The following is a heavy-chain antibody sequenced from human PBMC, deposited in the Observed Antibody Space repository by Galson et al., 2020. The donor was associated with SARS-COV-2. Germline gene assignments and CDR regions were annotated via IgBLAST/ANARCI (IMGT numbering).Heavy chain of an antibody. CDR3: TRGYYYDSSGYYYEDAFDI. CDR2: IRSKAYGGTT. Sequence: GGSLRLSCAASGFTFGDYAMSWFRQAPGKGLEWVGFIRSKAYGGTTEYAASVKGRFTISRDDSKSIAYLQMNSLKTEDTAVYYCTRGYYYDSSGYYYEDAFDIWGQGTMVTVSS. CDR1: GFTFGDYA. V-gene: IGHV3-49*03. J-gene: IGHJ3*02. D-gene: IGHD3-22*01.